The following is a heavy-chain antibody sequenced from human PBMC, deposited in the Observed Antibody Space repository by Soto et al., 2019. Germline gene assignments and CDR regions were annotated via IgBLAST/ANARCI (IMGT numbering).Heavy chain of an antibody. CDR3: ANADTGWFAP. D-gene: IGHD3-10*01. CDR1: GFTFGHFV. CDR2: ITGSSGST. Sequence: GGSLRLSCAASGFTFGHFVMTWVRQAPGKGLEWVSTITGSSGSTTYTESVKGRFTISRDNSKNSLYLQMNNLRADDTAIYYCANADTGWFAPWGRGTLVTVSS. J-gene: IGHJ5*02. V-gene: IGHV3-23*01.